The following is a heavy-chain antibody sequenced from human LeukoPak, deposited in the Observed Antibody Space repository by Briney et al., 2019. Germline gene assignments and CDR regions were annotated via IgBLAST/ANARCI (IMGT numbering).Heavy chain of an antibody. CDR1: GGSISSYY. D-gene: IGHD1-1*01. V-gene: IGHV4-4*09. J-gene: IGHJ5*02. Sequence: SETLSLTCTVSGGSISSYYWSWIRQPPGKGLEWIGYIYTSGSTNYNPSLKSRVTISVDTSKNQFSLKLSSVTAADTAVYYCARSTGTTLVNWFDPWGQGTLVTVSS. CDR2: IYTSGST. CDR3: ARSTGTTLVNWFDP.